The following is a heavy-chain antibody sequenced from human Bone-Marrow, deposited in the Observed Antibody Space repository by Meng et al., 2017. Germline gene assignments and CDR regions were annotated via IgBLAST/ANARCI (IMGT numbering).Heavy chain of an antibody. J-gene: IGHJ5*02. Sequence: QAQPQESGPGLVKPSGTLSLTCTVSGGSISSSGYYWGWIRQPPGKGLEWIGSIYYSGSTYYNPSLKSRVTISVDTSKNQFSLKLSSVTAADTAVYYCARVMITFGGVIVISWFDPWGQGTLVTVSS. CDR2: IYYSGST. D-gene: IGHD3-16*02. CDR3: ARVMITFGGVIVISWFDP. CDR1: GGSISSSGYY. V-gene: IGHV4-39*07.